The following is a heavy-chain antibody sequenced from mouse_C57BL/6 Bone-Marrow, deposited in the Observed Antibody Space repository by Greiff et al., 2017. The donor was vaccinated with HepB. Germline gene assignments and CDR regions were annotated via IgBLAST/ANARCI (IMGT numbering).Heavy chain of an antibody. Sequence: QVQLQQSGAELVRPGTSVKVSCKASGYAFTNYLIEWVKQRPGQGLEWIGVINPGSGGTNYNEKFKGKATLTADKSSSTAYMQLSSLTSEDSAVYFCARGGSGYVGDYAMDYWGQGTSVTVSS. J-gene: IGHJ4*01. D-gene: IGHD3-2*02. CDR1: GYAFTNYL. V-gene: IGHV1-54*01. CDR3: ARGGSGYVGDYAMDY. CDR2: INPGSGGT.